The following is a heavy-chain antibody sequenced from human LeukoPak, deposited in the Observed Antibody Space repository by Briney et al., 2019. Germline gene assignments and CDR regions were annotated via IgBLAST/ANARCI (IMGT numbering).Heavy chain of an antibody. CDR2: INHSGST. J-gene: IGHJ4*02. V-gene: IGHV4-34*01. D-gene: IGHD6-13*01. CDR1: GGSFSGYY. CDR3: ARENHHIAIAGLDY. Sequence: PPETPSLTCAVYGGSFSGYYWGWIRQPPGKGLEWIGEINHSGSTNYNPSLKSRVTISVDTSKNQFSLKLSSVTAADTAVYYCARENHHIAIAGLDYWGQGTRVTVSS.